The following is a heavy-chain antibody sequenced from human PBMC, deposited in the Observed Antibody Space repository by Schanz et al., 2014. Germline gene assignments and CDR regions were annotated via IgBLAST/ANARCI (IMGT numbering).Heavy chain of an antibody. V-gene: IGHV3-33*08. CDR1: GFNFSDYA. Sequence: VHLLESGGGLVPPGGSLRLSCAASGFNFSDYAMCWVRQAPGKGLEWVGVISYDGSKKSYADSVKGRFTISRDNSKNTLYLQMNSLRAEDTAVYYCARDGYSVVVISPTESFDIWGQGTMVTVSS. CDR2: ISYDGSKK. CDR3: ARDGYSVVVISPTESFDI. J-gene: IGHJ3*02. D-gene: IGHD2-21*01.